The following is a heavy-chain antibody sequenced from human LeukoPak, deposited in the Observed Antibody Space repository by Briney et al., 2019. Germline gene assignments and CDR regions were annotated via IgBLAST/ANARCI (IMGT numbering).Heavy chain of an antibody. CDR3: ARGGAGPLRD. J-gene: IGHJ4*02. CDR1: SASVSSYY. CDR2: ISNSGNP. V-gene: IGHV4-59*02. D-gene: IGHD3-16*01. Sequence: SETLSLTCTVSSASVSSYYWSWVRQPPGGGLEWIGYISNSGNPSYNPSFKSRVTFSADTSKNHLSLKLNSVTLADTAVYFCARGGAGPLRDWGQGTLVTVSS.